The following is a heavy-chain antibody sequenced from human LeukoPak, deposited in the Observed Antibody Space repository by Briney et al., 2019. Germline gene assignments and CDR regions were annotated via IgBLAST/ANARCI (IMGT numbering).Heavy chain of an antibody. V-gene: IGHV3-21*01. CDR2: ISSSSSYI. J-gene: IGHJ6*04. CDR3: ARGSSSGWYTDNYYYGMDV. CDR1: GFTFSSYS. Sequence: GGSLRLSCAASGFTFSSYSMNWVRQAPGKGLEWVSSISSSSSYIYYADSVKGRFTISRDNAKNSLYLQMNSLRAEDTAVYYCARGSSSGWYTDNYYYGMDVWGKGTTVTVSS. D-gene: IGHD6-19*01.